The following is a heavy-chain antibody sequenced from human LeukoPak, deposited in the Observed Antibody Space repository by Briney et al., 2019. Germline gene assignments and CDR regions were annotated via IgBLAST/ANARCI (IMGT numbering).Heavy chain of an antibody. J-gene: IGHJ4*02. CDR3: AKDRRGHSYGHEYFDY. D-gene: IGHD5-18*01. CDR2: ISGSGGST. V-gene: IGHV3-23*01. Sequence: GRSLRLSCAASGFTFSSYAMSWVRQAPGKGLEWVSAISGSGGSTYYADSVKGRFTISRDNSKNTLYLQMNSLRAEDTAVYYCAKDRRGHSYGHEYFDYWGQGTLVTVSS. CDR1: GFTFSSYA.